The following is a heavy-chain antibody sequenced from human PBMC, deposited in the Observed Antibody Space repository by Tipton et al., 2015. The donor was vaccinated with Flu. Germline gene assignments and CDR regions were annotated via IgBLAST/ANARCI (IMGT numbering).Heavy chain of an antibody. D-gene: IGHD1-26*01. J-gene: IGHJ3*02. CDR1: GVIFKSHD. V-gene: IGHV3-33*05. CDR3: ASLRGSGSYSGYAFDI. CDR2: VSKAGITT. Sequence: SGVIFKSHDVHWVRQAPGKGLEWVAIVSKAGITTYYADSVNGRFSVSRDNSNDTAFLQMNSLRVEDTAVYYCASLRGSGSYSGYAFDIWGQGTMVTVSS.